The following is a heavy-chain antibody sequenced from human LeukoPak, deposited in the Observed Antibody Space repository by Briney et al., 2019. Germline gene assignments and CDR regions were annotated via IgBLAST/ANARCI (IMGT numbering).Heavy chain of an antibody. CDR3: AKVPYSSSWYHFDY. D-gene: IGHD6-13*01. CDR2: ISGSGGST. V-gene: IGHV3-23*01. J-gene: IGHJ4*02. Sequence: PGGSLRLSCAASGFTFSSYAMSWVRQAPGKGLEWVSAISGSGGSTSYADSVKGRFTISRDNSKNTLYLQMNSLRAEDTAVYYCAKVPYSSSWYHFDYWGKGTLVTVSS. CDR1: GFTFSSYA.